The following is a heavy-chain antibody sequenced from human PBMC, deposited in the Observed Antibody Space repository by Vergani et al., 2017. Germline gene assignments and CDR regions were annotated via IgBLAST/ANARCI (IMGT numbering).Heavy chain of an antibody. CDR2: TYYRSKWYN. Sequence: QVQLQQSGPGLVKPSQTLSLSCAISGDSVSSHSAAWNWIRQSPSRGLEWLGRTYYRSKWYNDYAVSWKRRITINPDTYKNQFSLQLYSVTPEYTAVYYCARTAYGDYSYDYWGQGTLVTVSA. CDR1: GDSVSSHSAA. CDR3: ARTAYGDYSYDY. J-gene: IGHJ4*02. D-gene: IGHD4-17*01. V-gene: IGHV6-1*01.